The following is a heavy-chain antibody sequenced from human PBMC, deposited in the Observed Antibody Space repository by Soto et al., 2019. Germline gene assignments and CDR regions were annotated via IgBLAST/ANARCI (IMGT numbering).Heavy chain of an antibody. V-gene: IGHV3-30*18. CDR2: ISYDGSEK. CDR1: RFPFSTYG. Sequence: QVQLVESGGGVVQPGRSLRLSCAASRFPFSTYGMHWVRQAPGKGLEWVAVISYDGSEKYYADSVKGRFTISRDNSKNTLYLQMDSLRTEDTAVYFCAKDLRYNYDTDAFDIWGQGTMVTVSS. D-gene: IGHD5-18*01. CDR3: AKDLRYNYDTDAFDI. J-gene: IGHJ3*02.